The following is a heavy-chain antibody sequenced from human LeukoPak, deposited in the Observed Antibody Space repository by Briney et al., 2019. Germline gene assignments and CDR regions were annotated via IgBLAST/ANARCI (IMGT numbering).Heavy chain of an antibody. CDR3: SRENGAFSPFGY. CDR1: GGSISSYY. CDR2: IYYSGRT. Sequence: PSETLSLTCTVSGGSISSYYWSWIRQPPGKGLEWIGYIYYSGRTNYNPSLKSRVTMALDKSKNHLSLNLTSVTAADTAVYYCSRENGAFSPFGYWGQGTLVTVPS. J-gene: IGHJ4*02. V-gene: IGHV4-59*12. D-gene: IGHD2-8*01.